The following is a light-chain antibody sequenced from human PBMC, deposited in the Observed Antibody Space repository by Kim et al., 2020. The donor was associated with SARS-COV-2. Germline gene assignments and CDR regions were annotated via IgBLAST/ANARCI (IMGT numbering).Light chain of an antibody. CDR1: SLRNYY. Sequence: LGQTVRITCQGDSLRNYYASWYQQKPRQAPVVVIYRRNDRPSGIPDRFSGSNSGNTASLTITGAQAEDEANYYCNSRDSSGNHLVFGGGTQLTVL. J-gene: IGLJ3*02. CDR3: NSRDSSGNHLV. CDR2: RRN. V-gene: IGLV3-19*01.